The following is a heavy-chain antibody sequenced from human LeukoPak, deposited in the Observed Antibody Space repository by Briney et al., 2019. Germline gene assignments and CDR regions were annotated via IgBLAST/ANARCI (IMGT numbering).Heavy chain of an antibody. CDR3: AKSLYGGCDY. CDR2: VNGNGGST. J-gene: IGHJ4*02. V-gene: IGHV3-23*01. CDR1: GFSFSTYA. Sequence: GGPLRLSCAASGFSFSTYAMSWVRQAPGKGLEWVSGVNGNGGSTSYADSVKGRFTIFRDNSKNTVYLQMNSLRVEDTAVYYCAKSLYGGCDYWGQGTVVTVSS. D-gene: IGHD3-16*02.